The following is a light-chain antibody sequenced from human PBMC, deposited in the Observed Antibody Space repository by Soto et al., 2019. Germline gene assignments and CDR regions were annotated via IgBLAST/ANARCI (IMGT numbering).Light chain of an antibody. V-gene: IGKV3-15*01. CDR3: QQYNNWPRT. CDR1: QSVSSN. CDR2: GAS. Sequence: EIVMTQSPATLSVSPGERATLSCRASQSVSSNLAWYQQKPGQAPRLLIYGASTRATGIPARFSGSGSGTELTLTISSLQSEDLAVYYCQQYNNWPRTFGQGTKVEI. J-gene: IGKJ1*01.